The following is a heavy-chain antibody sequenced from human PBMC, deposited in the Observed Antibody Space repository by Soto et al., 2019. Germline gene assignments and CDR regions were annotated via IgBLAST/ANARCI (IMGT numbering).Heavy chain of an antibody. D-gene: IGHD3-10*01. CDR3: AKAYGSGGGKIDS. V-gene: IGHV3-23*01. CDR2: ISGSGGST. J-gene: IGHJ4*02. Sequence: PGGSLRLSCAASGFPFSSYAMSWVRQAPGKGLEWISGISGSGGSTDYADSVKGRFTISRDSSKDTLYLELNSLRAEDTAVYYCAKAYGSGGGKIDSWGQGTLVTVSS. CDR1: GFPFSSYA.